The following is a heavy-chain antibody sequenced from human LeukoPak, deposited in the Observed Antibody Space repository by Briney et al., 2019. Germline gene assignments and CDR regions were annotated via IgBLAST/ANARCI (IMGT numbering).Heavy chain of an antibody. J-gene: IGHJ4*02. Sequence: SETLSLTCTVSGDSINEYYWNWIRQPAGKELEWIGRIYPSGSTNYNPSLKSRVTMSVDTSKNQFSLKLRSVTAADTAVYYCARVRRIGQRTYYYDSSGYYRGIFDYWGQGTLVTVSS. CDR2: IYPSGST. CDR1: GDSINEYY. V-gene: IGHV4-4*07. D-gene: IGHD3-22*01. CDR3: ARVRRIGQRTYYYDSSGYYRGIFDY.